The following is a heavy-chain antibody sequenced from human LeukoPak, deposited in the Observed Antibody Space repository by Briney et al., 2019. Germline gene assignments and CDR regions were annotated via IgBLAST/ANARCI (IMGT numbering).Heavy chain of an antibody. V-gene: IGHV1-18*04. CDR1: GYTFTGYG. J-gene: IGHJ4*02. CDR2: ISAYNGNT. CDR3: ARDARLRGVVPAAIGY. D-gene: IGHD2-2*02. Sequence: ASVKVSCKASGYTFTGYGISWVRQAPGQGLEWMGWISAYNGNTNYAQKLQGRVTMTTDTSTSTAYMELRSLRSDDTAVYYCARDARLRGVVPAAIGYWGQGTLVTVSS.